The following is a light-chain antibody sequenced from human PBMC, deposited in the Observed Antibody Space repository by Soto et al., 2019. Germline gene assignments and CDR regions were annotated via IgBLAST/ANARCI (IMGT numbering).Light chain of an antibody. CDR3: QSYDSSLSGYV. V-gene: IGLV1-40*01. Sequence: QSVLTQPPSVSGAPGQRVTISCTGSSSNIGAGYDVHWYQQLPGTAPKLLIYGNSNRPSGVPDRFSGSKSGTSASLAITGLQAEDEADYYCQSYDSSLSGYVFGTGTMSPS. J-gene: IGLJ1*01. CDR1: SSNIGAGYD. CDR2: GNS.